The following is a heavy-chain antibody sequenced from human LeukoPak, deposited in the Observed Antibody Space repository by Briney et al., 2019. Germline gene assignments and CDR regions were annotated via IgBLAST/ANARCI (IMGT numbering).Heavy chain of an antibody. Sequence: GASVKVSCKVSGYTLTELSMHWVRQAPGQGPEWMGWINPNSGDANYPQKFQGRLTMTRDTSIGTVYMEMSSLRLDDTAVYFCARDKGSGYLPFDFWGQGTLVTVSS. D-gene: IGHD5-18*01. CDR2: INPNSGDA. J-gene: IGHJ4*02. CDR3: ARDKGSGYLPFDF. CDR1: GYTLTELS. V-gene: IGHV1-2*02.